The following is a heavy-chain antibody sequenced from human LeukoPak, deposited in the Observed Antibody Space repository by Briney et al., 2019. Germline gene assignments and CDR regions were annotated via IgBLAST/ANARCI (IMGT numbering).Heavy chain of an antibody. CDR2: IYSGGST. D-gene: IGHD6-6*01. J-gene: IGHJ4*02. Sequence: GGSLRLSCAASGFTVSSNYMSWVRQAPGKGLEWVSVIYSGGSTYYADSVKGRFTISRDNSKNTLYLQMNSLRAEDTAVYYCARERSSSSRAPYFDYWGQGTLVTVSS. V-gene: IGHV3-53*01. CDR1: GFTVSSNY. CDR3: ARERSSSSRAPYFDY.